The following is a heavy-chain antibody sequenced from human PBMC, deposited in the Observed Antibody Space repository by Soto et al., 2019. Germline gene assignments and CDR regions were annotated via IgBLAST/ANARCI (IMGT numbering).Heavy chain of an antibody. V-gene: IGHV3-23*01. D-gene: IGHD6-13*01. CDR1: GFTFSSYA. Sequence: MRLSCAASGFTFSSYAMSWVRQAPGKGLEWVSAISGSGGSTYYADSVKGRFTISRDNSKNTLYLQMNSLRAEDTAVYYCAKSRQQLEEYFQHWGQGTLVTVSS. CDR3: AKSRQQLEEYFQH. J-gene: IGHJ1*01. CDR2: ISGSGGST.